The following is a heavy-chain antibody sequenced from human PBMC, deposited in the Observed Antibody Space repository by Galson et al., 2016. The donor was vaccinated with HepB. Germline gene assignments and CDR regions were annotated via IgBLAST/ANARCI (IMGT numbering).Heavy chain of an antibody. V-gene: IGHV3-21*01. J-gene: IGHJ5*02. CDR2: ISSRSTYI. CDR1: GFSFSSYS. D-gene: IGHD4/OR15-4a*01. Sequence: SLRLSCAASGFSFSSYSMNWVRQAPGKGLEWVSSISSRSTYIHYADSVEGRFPISRDNAKNSLYLQMNSLRAEDTAVYYCAREKGGSTMASHWFQPWGQGTLVTVSS. CDR3: AREKGGSTMASHWFQP.